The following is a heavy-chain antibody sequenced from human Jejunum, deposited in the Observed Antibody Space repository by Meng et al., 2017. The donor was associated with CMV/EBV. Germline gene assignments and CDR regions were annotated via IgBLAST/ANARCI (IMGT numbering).Heavy chain of an antibody. V-gene: IGHV1-2*06. Sequence: GYPFTANYIHWVRRAPGQGLEWMGRINPNSGGTNYAQKFQGRVTMTRDTSISTAYMELSSLRSDDTAVYYCAQGYCSGGSCWEFFQHWGQGTLVTVSS. CDR1: GYPFTANY. CDR2: INPNSGGT. CDR3: AQGYCSGGSCWEFFQH. D-gene: IGHD2-15*01. J-gene: IGHJ1*01.